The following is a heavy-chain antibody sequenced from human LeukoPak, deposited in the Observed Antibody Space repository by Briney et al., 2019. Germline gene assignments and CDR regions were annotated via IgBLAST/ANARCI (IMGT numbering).Heavy chain of an antibody. D-gene: IGHD5-18*01. J-gene: IGHJ6*03. V-gene: IGHV3-30*04. CDR2: ISYDGSNK. CDR3: ARDLYSSDPCYTDV. Sequence: GRSLRLSCAASGFTFSSHAMHWVRQAPGKGLEWVAVISYDGSNKYYADSVKGRFTISRDNSKNTLYLQMNSLRAEDTAVYYCARDLYSSDPCYTDVWGKGTTVTVSS. CDR1: GFTFSSHA.